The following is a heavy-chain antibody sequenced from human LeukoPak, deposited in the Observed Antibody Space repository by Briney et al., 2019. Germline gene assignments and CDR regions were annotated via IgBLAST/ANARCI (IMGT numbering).Heavy chain of an antibody. Sequence: GGSLRLSCAASGFTFSSYSMNWVRQAPGKGLEWVSYISSSSSTIYYADSVKGRFTISRDNAKNSLYLQMNSLRAEDTAVYYCAMHRSSSWSSPGYYYGMDVWGQGTTVTVSS. CDR2: ISSSSSTI. J-gene: IGHJ6*02. D-gene: IGHD6-13*01. CDR3: AMHRSSSWSSPGYYYGMDV. CDR1: GFTFSSYS. V-gene: IGHV3-48*04.